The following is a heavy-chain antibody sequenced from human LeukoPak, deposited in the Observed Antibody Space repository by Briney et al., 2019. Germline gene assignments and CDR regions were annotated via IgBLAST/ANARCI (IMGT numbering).Heavy chain of an antibody. Sequence: ASVKVSCEASGYTFTSHSINWLRQAPGQGLEWMGWVSGYNGNTDYAQKFQGRVTMTTNRSTNTVYMELRSLRSDDTAVYYCARDRPVMITFGGVIIAAYWGQGTLVSVSS. CDR1: GYTFTSHS. V-gene: IGHV1-18*01. D-gene: IGHD3-16*02. J-gene: IGHJ4*02. CDR2: VSGYNGNT. CDR3: ARDRPVMITFGGVIIAAY.